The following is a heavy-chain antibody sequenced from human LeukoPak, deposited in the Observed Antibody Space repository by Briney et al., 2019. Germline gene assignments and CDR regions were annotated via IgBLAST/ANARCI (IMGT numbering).Heavy chain of an antibody. V-gene: IGHV4-61*02. J-gene: IGHJ6*03. CDR3: ASQISYYGFWSGSPSYYYYYMDV. D-gene: IGHD3-3*01. Sequence: SQTLSLTCTVSGGSISSGSYYWSWIRQPAGKGLEWIGRIYTSGSTNYNPSLKSRVTISVDTSKNQFSLKLSSVTAADTAVYYCASQISYYGFWSGSPSYYYYYMDVWGKGTTVTVSS. CDR1: GGSISSGSYY. CDR2: IYTSGST.